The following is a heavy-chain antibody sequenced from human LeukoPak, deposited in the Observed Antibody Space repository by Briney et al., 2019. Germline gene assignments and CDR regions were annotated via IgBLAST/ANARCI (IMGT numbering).Heavy chain of an antibody. CDR3: AKGESWGPSGSYRPTDAFDI. CDR1: RFTFSSYA. J-gene: IGHJ3*02. D-gene: IGHD1-26*01. Sequence: GGSLRLSCAASRFTFSSYAMSWVRQAPGKGLEWVSAISGSGGSTYYADSVKGRFTISRDNSKNTLYLQMNSLRAEDTAVYYCAKGESWGPSGSYRPTDAFDIWGQGTMVTVSS. CDR2: ISGSGGST. V-gene: IGHV3-23*01.